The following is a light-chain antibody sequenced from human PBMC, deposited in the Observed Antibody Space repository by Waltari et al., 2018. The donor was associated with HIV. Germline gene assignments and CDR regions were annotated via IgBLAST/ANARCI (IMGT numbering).Light chain of an antibody. CDR2: SAS. CDR1: QEISTS. CDR3: QQASAFPFT. J-gene: IGKJ3*01. Sequence: DIQMTQSPSSVSGSVGDSVTINCRASQEISTSFAWYQQRPGEAPRLLILSASTLQTGVPSRFSGSGSGTAFTLTSNSLQPDDFATYFCQQASAFPFTFGPGTKVEI. V-gene: IGKV1-12*02.